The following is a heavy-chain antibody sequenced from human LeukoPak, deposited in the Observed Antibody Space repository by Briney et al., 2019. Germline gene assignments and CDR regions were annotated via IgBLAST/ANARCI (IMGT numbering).Heavy chain of an antibody. CDR1: GGSISSSNW. CDR3: AREAAAARGRFDY. D-gene: IGHD6-13*01. J-gene: IGHJ4*02. Sequence: SETLSLTCAVSGGSISSSNWWSWVRQPPGKGPEWLGEISQSGSTDFNPSLKSRVTMSVDKSKNQFSLKVTFVTVADTAVYFCAREAAAARGRFDYWGQGTLVTVSS. CDR2: ISQSGST. V-gene: IGHV4-4*02.